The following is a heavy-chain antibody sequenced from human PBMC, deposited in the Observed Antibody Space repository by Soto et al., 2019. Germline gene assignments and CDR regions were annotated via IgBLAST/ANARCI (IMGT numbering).Heavy chain of an antibody. CDR3: AVPGAGDFDY. J-gene: IGHJ4*02. Sequence: PSETLSLTCAVSGASISTNNWWSWVRQPPGKGLEWIGEVYHSGSTNCNPPLKSRVTISIDKSKNQFSLRLTSMTAADTAVYYCAVPGAGDFDYWSQGTLVTVSS. CDR1: GASISTNNW. V-gene: IGHV4-4*02. D-gene: IGHD6-13*01. CDR2: VYHSGST.